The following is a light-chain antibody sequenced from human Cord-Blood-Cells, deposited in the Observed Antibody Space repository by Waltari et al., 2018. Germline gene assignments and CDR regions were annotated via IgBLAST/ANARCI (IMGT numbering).Light chain of an antibody. CDR2: DAS. V-gene: IGKV3-11*01. CDR1: KSVSSY. Sequence: EIVLTQSPATRSLSPAERATLTCRARKSVSSYLAWYQQKPDQAPRLLIYDASNWTTGIPARFSGSGSGTDFTLTISSLEPEEFAVYYCQQRSNWPWTFGQGTKVEIK. J-gene: IGKJ1*01. CDR3: QQRSNWPWT.